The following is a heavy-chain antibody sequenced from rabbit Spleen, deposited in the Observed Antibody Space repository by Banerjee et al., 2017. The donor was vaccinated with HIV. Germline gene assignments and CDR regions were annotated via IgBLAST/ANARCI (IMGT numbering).Heavy chain of an antibody. D-gene: IGHD1-1*01. CDR3: ARDTSSSFSSYGMDL. CDR2: INTATGKA. J-gene: IGHJ6*01. V-gene: IGHV1S45*01. CDR1: GFSFSDRDV. Sequence: QEQLEESGGGLVKPEGSLTLTCKASGFSFSDRDVMCWVRQAPGKGLEWIACINTATGKAVYASWAKGRFTISKTSSTTVTLQMTSLTAADTATYFCARDTSSSFSSYGMDLWGPGTLVTV.